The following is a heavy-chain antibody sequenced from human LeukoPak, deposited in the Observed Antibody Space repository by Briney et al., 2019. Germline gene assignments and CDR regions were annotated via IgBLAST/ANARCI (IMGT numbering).Heavy chain of an antibody. Sequence: GGSLRLSCAASGFTFSSYAMSWVRQAPGKGLEWVSAISGSGGSTYYADSVKGRFTISRDNSKNTLYLQMNSLRAEDTAVYYCARCDIVVVPAAMTVYYYYGMDVWGQGTTVTVSS. V-gene: IGHV3-23*01. J-gene: IGHJ6*02. CDR1: GFTFSSYA. CDR2: ISGSGGST. D-gene: IGHD2-2*01. CDR3: ARCDIVVVPAAMTVYYYYGMDV.